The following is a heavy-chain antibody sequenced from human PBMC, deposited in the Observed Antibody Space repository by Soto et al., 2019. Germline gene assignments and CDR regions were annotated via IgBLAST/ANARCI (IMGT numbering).Heavy chain of an antibody. D-gene: IGHD1-1*01. Sequence: SETLSLTCTLSGGSVRAPDWWNWVRQSPDKGLEWIAEVHISGHSNYNPSLRSRVSVSIDSSKNQFYLNLNSVTTADTAIYYCARVRQGCSANNCYFDPWGQGTQVTVS. V-gene: IGHV4-4*02. CDR3: ARVRQGCSANNCYFDP. J-gene: IGHJ5*01. CDR1: GGSVRAPDW. CDR2: VHISGHS.